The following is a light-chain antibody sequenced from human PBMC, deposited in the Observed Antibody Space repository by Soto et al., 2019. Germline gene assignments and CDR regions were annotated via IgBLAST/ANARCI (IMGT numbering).Light chain of an antibody. CDR3: QVWDSSSDLVV. CDR2: YDS. J-gene: IGLJ2*01. CDR1: NIGSKS. Sequence: SYELTQPPSVSVAPGKTARITCGGNNIGSKSVHWYQQKPGQAPVLVIYYDSDRPSGIPERFSGSNSGNTATLTISRVEAGDEADYYCQVWDSSSDLVVFGGGNKRPVL. V-gene: IGLV3-21*04.